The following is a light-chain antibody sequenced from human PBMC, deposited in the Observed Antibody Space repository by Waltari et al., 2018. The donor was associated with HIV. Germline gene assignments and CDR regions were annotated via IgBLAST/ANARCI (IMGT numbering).Light chain of an antibody. V-gene: IGLV1-44*01. J-gene: IGLJ3*02. CDR3: AVWDDSLRSVL. CDR2: TNI. Sequence: QSVLTQPPSASGTPGPRVNISCSGGSSNIGSNPVTWYRQFPGEAPKLLIYTNIQRPSGVPDRFSGSKSGTSASLAISGLQSEDEADFYCAVWDDSLRSVLFGGGTRLTVL. CDR1: SSNIGSNP.